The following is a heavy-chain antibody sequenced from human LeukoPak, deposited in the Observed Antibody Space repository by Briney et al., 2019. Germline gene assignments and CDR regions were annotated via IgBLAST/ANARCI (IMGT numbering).Heavy chain of an antibody. CDR2: ISAYNGNT. V-gene: IGHV1-18*01. Sequence: ASVKVSCKASGYTFTSYGISWVRQAPGQGLEWMGWISAYNGNTNYAQKLQGRVTMTTDTSTSTAYVELRSLRSDDTAVYYCARVPSYYYDSSGYPDYWGQGTLVTVSS. D-gene: IGHD3-22*01. CDR1: GYTFTSYG. CDR3: ARVPSYYYDSSGYPDY. J-gene: IGHJ4*02.